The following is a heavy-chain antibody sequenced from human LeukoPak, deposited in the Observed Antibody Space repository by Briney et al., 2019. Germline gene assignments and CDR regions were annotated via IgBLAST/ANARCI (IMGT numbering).Heavy chain of an antibody. Sequence: GGSLRLSCAASGFTFSSYSMNWVRQAPGKGLEWVSSISSSSSYIYYADSVKGRFTISRDNSKNTLFLQMNSLRAEDTAVYYCARGGAFDIWGQGTMVTVSS. V-gene: IGHV3-21*01. CDR2: ISSSSSYI. CDR3: ARGGAFDI. CDR1: GFTFSSYS. J-gene: IGHJ3*02.